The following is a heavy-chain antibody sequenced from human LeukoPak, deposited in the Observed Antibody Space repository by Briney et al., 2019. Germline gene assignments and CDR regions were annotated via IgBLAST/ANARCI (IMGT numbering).Heavy chain of an antibody. D-gene: IGHD6-6*01. CDR1: GYSFTSYW. V-gene: IGHV5-51*01. CDR2: IYPGDSAT. CDR3: ARHVAWSSSYYFDY. J-gene: IGHJ4*02. Sequence: GASLKISCKGSGYSFTSYWIGWVRQMPGKGLEWMGIIYPGDSATRYSPSFQGQVTISADKSISTAYLHWSSLKASYTAMYYCARHVAWSSSYYFDYWGQGTLVTVSS.